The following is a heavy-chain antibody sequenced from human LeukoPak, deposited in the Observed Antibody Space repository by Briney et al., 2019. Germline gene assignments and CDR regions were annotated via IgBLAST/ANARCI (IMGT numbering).Heavy chain of an antibody. V-gene: IGHV4-34*01. CDR3: ARGAVLRYFDWLSGGGYFDY. D-gene: IGHD3-9*01. J-gene: IGHJ4*02. Sequence: SETLSLTCAVYGGSFSGYYWSWIRQPPGKGLEWIGEINHSGSTNYNPCLKSRVTISVDTSKNQFSLKLSSVTAADTAVYYCARGAVLRYFDWLSGGGYFDYWGQGTLVTVSS. CDR2: INHSGST. CDR1: GGSFSGYY.